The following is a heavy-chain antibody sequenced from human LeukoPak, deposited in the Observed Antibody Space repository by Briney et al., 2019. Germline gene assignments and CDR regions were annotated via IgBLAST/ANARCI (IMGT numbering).Heavy chain of an antibody. Sequence: GGSLRLSCAASGFTFSSYAMSWVRQAPGKGLEWVSAISGSGGSTYYADSVKGRFTISRDNSKNTLYLQMNSLRAEDTAVYYCAKVRSEGYYYYGMDVWGQGTTVTVSS. J-gene: IGHJ6*02. V-gene: IGHV3-23*01. CDR3: AKVRSEGYYYYGMDV. CDR2: ISGSGGST. CDR1: GFTFSSYA. D-gene: IGHD3-3*01.